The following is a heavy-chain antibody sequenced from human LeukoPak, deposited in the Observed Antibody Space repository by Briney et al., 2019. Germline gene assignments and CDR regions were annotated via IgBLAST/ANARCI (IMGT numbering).Heavy chain of an antibody. D-gene: IGHD6-19*01. Sequence: ASVKVSCKASGYTFTGYYMHWVRQAPGQGLEWMGWISPYNGDTRYVQKLQGRVTMTTDTSTSTAYMELRSLRFGDTAVFYCARAGSGSGWYFDYWGQGTLVTVSS. V-gene: IGHV1-18*04. J-gene: IGHJ4*02. CDR2: ISPYNGDT. CDR3: ARAGSGSGWYFDY. CDR1: GYTFTGYY.